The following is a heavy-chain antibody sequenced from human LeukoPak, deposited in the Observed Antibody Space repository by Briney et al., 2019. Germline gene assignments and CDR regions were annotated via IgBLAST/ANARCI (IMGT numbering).Heavy chain of an antibody. CDR3: ARHSEAAAGPYYYYGIDV. D-gene: IGHD6-13*01. V-gene: IGHV4-34*01. CDR2: INHSGST. CDR1: GGSFSGYY. J-gene: IGHJ6*02. Sequence: KPSETLSLTCAVYGGSFSGYYWSWIRQPPGKGLEWIGEINHSGSTNYNPSLKSRVTISVDTSKNQFSLKLSSATAADTAVYYCARHSEAAAGPYYYYGIDVWGQGTTVTVSS.